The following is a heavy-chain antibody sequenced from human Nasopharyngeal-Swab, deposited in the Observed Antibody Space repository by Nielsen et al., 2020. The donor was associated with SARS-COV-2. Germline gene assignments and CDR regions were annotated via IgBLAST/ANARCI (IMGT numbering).Heavy chain of an antibody. CDR3: ARDHQYCSSTSCYTYYYYGMDV. D-gene: IGHD2-2*02. CDR1: GYTFTSYY. CDR2: INPSGGST. Sequence: ASVKVSCKASGYTFTSYYMHWVRQAPGQGLEWMGIINPSGGSTSYAQKFQGRVTMTRDTSTSTVYMELSSLRSEDTAVYYCARDHQYCSSTSCYTYYYYGMDVWGQGTTVTVSS. J-gene: IGHJ6*02. V-gene: IGHV1-46*01.